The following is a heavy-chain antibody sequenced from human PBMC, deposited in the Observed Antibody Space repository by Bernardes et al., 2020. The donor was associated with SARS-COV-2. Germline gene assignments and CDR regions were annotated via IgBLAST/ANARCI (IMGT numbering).Heavy chain of an antibody. CDR2: INSDGSST. D-gene: IGHD3-22*01. Sequence: GGSLRLSCAASGFTFSSYWMSWVRQAPGKGLVWVSRINSDGSSTTYADSVEGRFTISRDNAKNTLYLEMNSLRAEDTAVYYCTRDHHYYDSSDHLYYYGMDVWGQGTPVTVSS. CDR3: TRDHHYYDSSDHLYYYGMDV. V-gene: IGHV3-74*01. CDR1: GFTFSSYW. J-gene: IGHJ6*02.